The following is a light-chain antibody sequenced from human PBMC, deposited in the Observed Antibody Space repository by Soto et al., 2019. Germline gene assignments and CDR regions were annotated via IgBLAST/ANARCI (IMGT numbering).Light chain of an antibody. CDR2: GAS. CDR1: QSVSTNY. Sequence: EFVLTQSPGTLSLSPGGRATLSCRASQSVSTNYLAWYQQKPGQAPRILIYGASTRATGIPDRFSGSGSGTDFTLTISRLEPEDFALYYCQQYGSSPPLTFGGGTKVEIK. CDR3: QQYGSSPPLT. J-gene: IGKJ4*01. V-gene: IGKV3-20*01.